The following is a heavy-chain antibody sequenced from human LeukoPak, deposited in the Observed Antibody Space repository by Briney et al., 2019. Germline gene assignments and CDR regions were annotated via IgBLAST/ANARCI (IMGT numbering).Heavy chain of an antibody. CDR1: GFTFSDYY. CDR2: ISSSSTYS. D-gene: IGHD1-1*01. CDR3: ARKQQLEDGFDI. V-gene: IGHV3-11*06. Sequence: PGGSLRLSCAASGFTFSDYYMTWICQAPGKGLEWVSYISSSSTYSSYADSVKGRFTISRDSTKNSVYLQMNSLRAEDTAVYYCARKQQLEDGFDIWGQGTMVTVSS. J-gene: IGHJ3*02.